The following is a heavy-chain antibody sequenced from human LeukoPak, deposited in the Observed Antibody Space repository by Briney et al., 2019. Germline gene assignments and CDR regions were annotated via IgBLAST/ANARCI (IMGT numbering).Heavy chain of an antibody. CDR1: GISFSSYW. CDR2: IKQDGSES. V-gene: IGHV3-7*01. J-gene: IGHJ6*03. D-gene: IGHD3-10*01. Sequence: PGGSLRLSCAASGISFSSYWMSWVRQAPGKGLEWLANIKQDGSESYYVDSVKGRFTISRDNAKSSLYLQMNSLRAEDTAVYYCAREITKGYYYMDVWGKGTTVTISS. CDR3: AREITKGYYYMDV.